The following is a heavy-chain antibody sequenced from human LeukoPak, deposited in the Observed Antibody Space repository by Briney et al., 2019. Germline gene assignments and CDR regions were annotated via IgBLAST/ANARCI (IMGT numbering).Heavy chain of an antibody. V-gene: IGHV1-18*01. Sequence: GASVKVSCKASGYTFTSYGISWVRQAPGQGLEWMGWIIAYNGNTNYAQKLQGRVTMTTDTSTSTAYMELRSLRSDDTAVYYCAVAVAGTDLDYWGQGTLVTVSS. J-gene: IGHJ4*02. CDR2: IIAYNGNT. CDR3: AVAVAGTDLDY. D-gene: IGHD6-19*01. CDR1: GYTFTSYG.